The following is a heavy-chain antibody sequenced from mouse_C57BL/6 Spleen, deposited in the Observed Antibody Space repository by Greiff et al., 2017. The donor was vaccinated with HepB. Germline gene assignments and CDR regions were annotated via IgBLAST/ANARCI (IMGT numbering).Heavy chain of an antibody. CDR3: ARQTGYDYDGGYAMDY. V-gene: IGHV5-6*01. CDR1: GFTFSSYG. Sequence: EVQLVESGGDLVKPGGSLKLSCAASGFTFSSYGMSWVRQTPDKRLEWVATISSGGSYTYYPDSVKGRFTISRDNAKNTLYLQMRSLKSEDTAMYYCARQTGYDYDGGYAMDYWGQGTSVTVSS. D-gene: IGHD2-4*01. J-gene: IGHJ4*01. CDR2: ISSGGSYT.